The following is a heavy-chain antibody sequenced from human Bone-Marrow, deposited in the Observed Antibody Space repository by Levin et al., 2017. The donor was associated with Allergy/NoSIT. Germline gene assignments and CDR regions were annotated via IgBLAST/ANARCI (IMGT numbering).Heavy chain of an antibody. J-gene: IGHJ6*03. CDR1: GFTFSIYS. V-gene: IGHV3-21*01. CDR2: ISSSGSDM. CDR3: AKAGTTVMVSYYYMDV. D-gene: IGHD4-17*01. Sequence: GGSLRLSCTVSGFTFSIYSINWVRQAPGKGLEWVSSISSSGSDMYYVDSVRGRFTISRDNAKNSLTLQMNSLRAEDTAVYYCAKAGTTVMVSYYYMDVWGTGTTVTVSS.